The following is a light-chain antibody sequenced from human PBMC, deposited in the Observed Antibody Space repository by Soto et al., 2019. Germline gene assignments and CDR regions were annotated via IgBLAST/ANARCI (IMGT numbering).Light chain of an antibody. Sequence: DIQMTQSPSTLSGSVGDRVTITCRASQTISSWLAWYQQKPGKAPKLLIYKASTLKSGVLSRFSGSGSGTEFTLTISSLQPDDFATYYCQHYNSYSEAFGQSTKVELK. J-gene: IGKJ1*01. V-gene: IGKV1-5*03. CDR2: KAS. CDR3: QHYNSYSEA. CDR1: QTISSW.